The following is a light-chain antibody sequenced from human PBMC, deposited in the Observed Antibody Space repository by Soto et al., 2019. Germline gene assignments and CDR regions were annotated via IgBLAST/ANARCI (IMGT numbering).Light chain of an antibody. CDR3: SSYTSSSTGV. CDR2: DVD. V-gene: IGLV2-14*01. Sequence: QSALTQPASVSGYPGQSITISCNGTSCDVGGYNYVSWYQQHPGKAPKLMIYDVDNGPSGVSNRFSGSKSGNTASLTISGLQAEDEADYYCSSYTSSSTGVFGTGTKLTVL. J-gene: IGLJ1*01. CDR1: SCDVGGYNY.